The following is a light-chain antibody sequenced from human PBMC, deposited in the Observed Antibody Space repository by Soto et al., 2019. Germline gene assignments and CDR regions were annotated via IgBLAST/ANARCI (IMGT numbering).Light chain of an antibody. CDR3: QQYYSTPWT. Sequence: DIVMTQSPDSLAVSLGERVTINCKSSQSVLYSSNNRNYLAWFQQKPGQPPKLLIYWASTRESGVPDRFSGSGSGTDFTLTISGLQAEDVAVYYCQQYYSTPWTFGQGTKVEIK. J-gene: IGKJ1*01. V-gene: IGKV4-1*01. CDR1: QSVLYSSNNRNY. CDR2: WAS.